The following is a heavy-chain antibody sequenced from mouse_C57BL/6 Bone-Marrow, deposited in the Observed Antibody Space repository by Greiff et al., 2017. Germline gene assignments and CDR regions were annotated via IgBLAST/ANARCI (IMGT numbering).Heavy chain of an antibody. CDR1: GFTFSSYG. CDR3: ASFYYDFV. Sequence: DVQLVESGGDLVKPGGSLKLSCAASGFTFSSYGMSWVRQTPDKRLEWVATISSGGSYTYYPDSVKGRFTISRDNAKNTLYLQMSSLKSEDTAMYYCASFYYDFVWGTGTTVTVSS. J-gene: IGHJ1*03. D-gene: IGHD2-4*01. V-gene: IGHV5-6*01. CDR2: ISSGGSYT.